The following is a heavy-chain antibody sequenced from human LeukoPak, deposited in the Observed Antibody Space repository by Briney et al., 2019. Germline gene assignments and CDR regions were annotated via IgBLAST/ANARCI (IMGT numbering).Heavy chain of an antibody. CDR3: ARGNSNYGSGSYSGDGEIDY. CDR1: GDSISSGGYY. J-gene: IGHJ4*02. D-gene: IGHD3-10*01. Sequence: PSETLSLTCTVSGDSISSGGYYWSWIRQHPGKGLEWIGNIYYSGSTYYNPSLKSRVTISVDTSKNQFSLKLSSVTAADTAVYYCARGNSNYGSGSYSGDGEIDYWGQGTLVTVSS. V-gene: IGHV4-31*03. CDR2: IYYSGST.